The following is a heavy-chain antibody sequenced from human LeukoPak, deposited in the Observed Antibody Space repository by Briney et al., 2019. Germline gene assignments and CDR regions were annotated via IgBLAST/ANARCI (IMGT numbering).Heavy chain of an antibody. V-gene: IGHV4-59*01. CDR2: IYYSGST. CDR3: ARSEYSYGADAFDI. CDR1: GVSISSYY. Sequence: SETLSLTCTVSGVSISSYYWSWIRQPPGKGLEWIGYIYYSGSTNYSPSLKSRVTISVDTSKSQFSLKLSSVTAADTAVYYCARSEYSYGADAFDIWGQGTMVTVSS. D-gene: IGHD5-18*01. J-gene: IGHJ3*02.